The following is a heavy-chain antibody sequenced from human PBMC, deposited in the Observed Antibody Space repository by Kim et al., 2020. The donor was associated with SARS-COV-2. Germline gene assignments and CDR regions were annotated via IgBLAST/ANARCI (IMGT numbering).Heavy chain of an antibody. CDR1: GASLTTSIYY. D-gene: IGHD3-9*01. CDR2: IYYSGTT. Sequence: SETLSLTCSVSGASLTTSIYYWGWVRQPPGKGLEWIGSIYYSGTTHYNPSLNRRVTISQDKSKAQFFLKLTSVTAADTAVYYCARQIFYDRSIDNCGQGIMVTVSS. V-gene: IGHV4-39*01. J-gene: IGHJ4*02. CDR3: ARQIFYDRSIDN.